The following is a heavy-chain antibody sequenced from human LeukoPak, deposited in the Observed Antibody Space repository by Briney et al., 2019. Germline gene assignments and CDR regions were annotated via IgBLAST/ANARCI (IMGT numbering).Heavy chain of an antibody. J-gene: IGHJ4*02. CDR1: GGSISSSSYY. D-gene: IGHD1-26*01. Sequence: SETLSLTCTVSGGSISSSSYYWGWIRQPPGKWLEWIGSIYYSGSTYYNPSLKSRVTISVDTSKNRFSLKLSSVTAADTAVYYCASFRYSGSYSDYWGQGTLVTVSS. CDR3: ASFRYSGSYSDY. CDR2: IYYSGST. V-gene: IGHV4-39*01.